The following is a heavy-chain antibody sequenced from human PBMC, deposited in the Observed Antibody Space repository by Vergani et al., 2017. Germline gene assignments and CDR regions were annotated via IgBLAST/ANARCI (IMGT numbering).Heavy chain of an antibody. J-gene: IGHJ4*02. CDR2: IYSGGST. V-gene: IGHV3-53*01. CDR3: ARGHYDILTGYSDY. CDR1: GFTVTSNY. Sequence: VQLVESGGGVVQPGRSLRLSCAAPGFTVTSNYISWVRQAPGKGLEWVSVIYSGGSTYYADSVKGRFTISRDNSKNTLYLQMNSLRAEDTAVYYCARGHYDILTGYSDYWGQGTLVTVSS. D-gene: IGHD3-9*01.